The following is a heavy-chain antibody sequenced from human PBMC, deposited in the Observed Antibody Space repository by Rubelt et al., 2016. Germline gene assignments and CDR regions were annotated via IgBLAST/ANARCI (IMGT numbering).Heavy chain of an antibody. J-gene: IGHJ4*02. D-gene: IGHD1-7*01. CDR3: TRGSTGITGTRGLNYVDF. V-gene: IGHV3-30*02. Sequence: QVQLVESGGGVVQPGGSLRLSCAASGFTFGVYGMHWVRQAPGKGLEWVTFIRYDGSNKYYADSVNGRFTISRDNSKNTVYLQMNSLRAEDTAVFYCTRGSTGITGTRGLNYVDFWGQGTLVTVSS. CDR1: GFTFGVYG. CDR2: IRYDGSNK.